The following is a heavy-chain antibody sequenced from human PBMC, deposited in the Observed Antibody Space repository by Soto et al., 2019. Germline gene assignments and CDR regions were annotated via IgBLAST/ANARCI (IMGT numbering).Heavy chain of an antibody. D-gene: IGHD2-15*01. CDR1: GGTFSSDS. V-gene: IGHV1-69*12. CDR2: IIPMFDTP. Sequence: QVQLVQSGAEVKKPGSSVKVSCKASGGTFSSDSFSWVRQAPGQGLEWMGGIIPMFDTPIYAQKFQDRVTITADESTSTPYMQLSSLRSADTAVYYCASSGGIDRDFNSWGQGSLVTVSS. J-gene: IGHJ4*02. CDR3: ASSGGIDRDFNS.